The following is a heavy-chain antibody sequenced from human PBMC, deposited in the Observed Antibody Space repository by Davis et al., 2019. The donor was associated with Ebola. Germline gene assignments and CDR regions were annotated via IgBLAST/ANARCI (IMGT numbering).Heavy chain of an antibody. CDR1: GFIFSSYV. V-gene: IGHV3-23*01. D-gene: IGHD1-26*01. CDR3: AKDTSNIWFDK. CDR2: LFTSADT. J-gene: IGHJ3*02. Sequence: WGSLRLSCAASGFIFSSYVMSWVRQAPGKGLEWVSTLFTSADTYYEDSVKGRFTISRDNSKNTLYLQMNGMRVEDTAIYYCAKDTSNIWFDKWGQGTMVTVSS.